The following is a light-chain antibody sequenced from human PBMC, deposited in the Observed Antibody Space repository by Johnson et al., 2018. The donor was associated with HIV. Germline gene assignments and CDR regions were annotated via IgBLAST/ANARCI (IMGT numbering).Light chain of an antibody. CDR2: ENN. Sequence: QPVLTQPTSVSAAPGQKVTISCSGSSSNIGNNYVSWYQQLPGTAPKLLIYENNKRPSGIPDRFSGSKSGTSATLGITGLQTGDEAEYYCGTWDSSLNVFGTGTKVTVL. CDR3: GTWDSSLNV. J-gene: IGLJ1*01. CDR1: SSNIGNNY. V-gene: IGLV1-51*02.